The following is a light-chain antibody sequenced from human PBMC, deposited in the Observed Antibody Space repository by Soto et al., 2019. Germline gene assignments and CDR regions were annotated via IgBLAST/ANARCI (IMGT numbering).Light chain of an antibody. CDR3: QQYGSSPAT. V-gene: IGKV3-15*01. Sequence: ETVMTQSPATLPVSPGERATLSCRASQSVRSNLAWYQQKPGQAPRLLIYGASTRATGVPARFSGSGSGTEFTLTISRLEPEDFAVYYCQQYGSSPATFGQGTRLDIK. CDR1: QSVRSN. CDR2: GAS. J-gene: IGKJ5*01.